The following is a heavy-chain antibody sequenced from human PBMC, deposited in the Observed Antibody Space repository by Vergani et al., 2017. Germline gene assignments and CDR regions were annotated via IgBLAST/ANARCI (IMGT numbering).Heavy chain of an antibody. J-gene: IGHJ6*03. D-gene: IGHD2-2*01. V-gene: IGHV3-33*01. Sequence: QVQLVESGGGVVQPGRSLRLSCAASGFTFSSYGMHWVRQAPGKGLEWVAVIWYDGSNKYYADSVKGRFTISRDNSKNTLYLQMNSLRAEDTAVYYCAREGYCSSTSCLGYYYYMDVWGKGTTVTVSS. CDR1: GFTFSSYG. CDR3: AREGYCSSTSCLGYYYYMDV. CDR2: IWYDGSNK.